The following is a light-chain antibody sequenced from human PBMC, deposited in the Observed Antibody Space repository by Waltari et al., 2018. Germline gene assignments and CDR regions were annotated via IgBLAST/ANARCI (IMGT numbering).Light chain of an antibody. V-gene: IGLV3-21*04. CDR2: YDS. Sequence: SYVVTQPPSVSVAPGKTAGITCGGNNIGSKSVHWYQQKPGQAPVLVIYYDSDRPSGIPERFSGSSSGNTATLTISRVEAGDEADYYCQVWDSSSDHRVFGGGTKLTVL. CDR3: QVWDSSSDHRV. J-gene: IGLJ3*02. CDR1: NIGSKS.